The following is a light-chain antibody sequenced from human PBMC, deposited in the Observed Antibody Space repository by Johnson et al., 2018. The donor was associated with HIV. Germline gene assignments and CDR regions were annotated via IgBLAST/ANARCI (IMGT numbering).Light chain of an antibody. V-gene: IGLV1-51*01. CDR2: DNS. J-gene: IGLJ1*01. CDR1: RSNIGDNF. CDR3: GTWDSSLSGYV. Sequence: QSVLTQPPSVSAAPGQKVTISCSGNRSNIGDNFVSWYQHLPGTAPKLLVYDNSKRPSGIPDRFSATKSGTSATLGITGLQTGDEADYYCGTWDSSLSGYVCGTGTKVTVL.